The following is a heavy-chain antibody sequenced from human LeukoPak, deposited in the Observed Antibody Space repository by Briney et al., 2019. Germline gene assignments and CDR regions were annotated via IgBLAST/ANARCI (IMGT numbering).Heavy chain of an antibody. Sequence: GGSLRLSCAASGFTFSDYGMHWVRQAPGKGLEWVAVIANDGRDKKYADSVRGRFTISRDNSKNTVYLQMNSLRAEDTAVFYCVKDMKIKAAGYYFDYWGQGTLVSVSS. V-gene: IGHV3-30*18. D-gene: IGHD6-13*01. CDR2: IANDGRDK. CDR3: VKDMKIKAAGYYFDY. J-gene: IGHJ4*02. CDR1: GFTFSDYG.